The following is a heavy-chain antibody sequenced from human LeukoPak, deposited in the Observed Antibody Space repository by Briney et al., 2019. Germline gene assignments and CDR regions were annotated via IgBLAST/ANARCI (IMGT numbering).Heavy chain of an antibody. D-gene: IGHD3-22*01. V-gene: IGHV1-2*02. CDR2: INPNSGGT. CDR3: ARVYYDSRLFDY. J-gene: IGHJ4*02. Sequence: ASVKVSCKASGYTFTRYYMHWVRQAPGQGLEWMGWINPNSGGTNYAQKFQGRVTMTKDTSISTAYMELSRLRSDDTAVYYCARVYYDSRLFDYWGQGTLVTVSS. CDR1: GYTFTRYY.